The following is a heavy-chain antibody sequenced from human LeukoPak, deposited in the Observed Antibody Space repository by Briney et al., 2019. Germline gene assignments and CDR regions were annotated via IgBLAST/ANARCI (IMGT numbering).Heavy chain of an antibody. CDR3: ARELSQIVWGGLDY. V-gene: IGHV3-33*05. Sequence: GGSLRLSCAASGFIFSHYGMHWVRQAPGKGLEWVAVIQNDASTENFADSVKGRFTISRDNSKNTVFLQMNTLRVEDTAVYYCARELSQIVWGGLDYGGQGTLVSVSS. J-gene: IGHJ4*02. CDR2: IQNDASTE. CDR1: GFIFSHYG. D-gene: IGHD2-21*01.